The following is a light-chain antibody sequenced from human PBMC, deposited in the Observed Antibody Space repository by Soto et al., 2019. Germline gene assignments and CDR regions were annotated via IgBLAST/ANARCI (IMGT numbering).Light chain of an antibody. Sequence: IVLTPSPGTMSLSVGERAPLSCRATESIRVNLVWYQQKPGQAPRLLIYDASKRATGIPARFSGSGSGTDFTLTISSLEPEDLAVYYCQQRSNWPVTFGQGTRLEIK. V-gene: IGKV3-11*01. CDR2: DAS. CDR1: ESIRVN. CDR3: QQRSNWPVT. J-gene: IGKJ5*01.